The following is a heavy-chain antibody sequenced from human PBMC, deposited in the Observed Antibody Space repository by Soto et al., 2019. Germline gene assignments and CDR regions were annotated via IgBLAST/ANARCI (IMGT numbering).Heavy chain of an antibody. Sequence: PGGSLRLSCAASGFTFSNYGMHWVRQAPGKGLESVAVIWYDGTNKYYADSVKGRFTISRDNSKNTLYLQMNSLRVDDTAMYYCVRDRFNMDVWGQGTTVTVSS. J-gene: IGHJ6*02. CDR2: IWYDGTNK. V-gene: IGHV3-33*01. CDR3: VRDRFNMDV. CDR1: GFTFSNYG. D-gene: IGHD3-10*01.